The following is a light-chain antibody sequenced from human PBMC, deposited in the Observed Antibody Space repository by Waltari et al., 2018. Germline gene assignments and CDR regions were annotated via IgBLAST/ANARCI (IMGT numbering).Light chain of an antibody. CDR1: QSVSRN. CDR3: HQYNNWRPWT. Sequence: ETVMTQSPATLFVSPGERATLSCRASQSVSRNLAWYQQKPGQAPRLLIYDASTRATGIPARFSGSGSDIECTLTISSLRSEDSAVYYCHQYNNWRPWTFGQGTKVEIK. CDR2: DAS. V-gene: IGKV3-15*01. J-gene: IGKJ1*01.